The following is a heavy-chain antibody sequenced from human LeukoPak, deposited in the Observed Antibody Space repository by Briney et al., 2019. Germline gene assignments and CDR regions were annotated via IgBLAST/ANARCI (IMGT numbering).Heavy chain of an antibody. CDR3: AKEDDRTY. Sequence: GRSLRLSCAASGFTFSSYGMHWVRQAPGKGLEWVAVISYDGSNKYYADSVKGRFTISRDNSKNTLYLQMNSLRAEDTAVYYCAKEDDRTYWGQGTLVTVSS. J-gene: IGHJ4*02. CDR2: ISYDGSNK. CDR1: GFTFSSYG. D-gene: IGHD1-14*01. V-gene: IGHV3-30*18.